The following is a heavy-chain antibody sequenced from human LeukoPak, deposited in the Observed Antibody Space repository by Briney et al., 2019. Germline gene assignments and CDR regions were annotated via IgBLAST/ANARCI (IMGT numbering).Heavy chain of an antibody. J-gene: IGHJ3*01. CDR3: ARDKTIDDRAFDV. V-gene: IGHV3-48*02. D-gene: IGHD1-1*01. CDR1: GFTFRNYN. CDR2: ITVSSSFT. Sequence: GGSLRLSCAASGFTFRNYNMIWVRQAPGKGLDWVSYITVSSSFTTYADSVGGRFTISRDDATNSLYLQMSSLRDEDTAVYYCARDKTIDDRAFDVWGQGTMVMVSS.